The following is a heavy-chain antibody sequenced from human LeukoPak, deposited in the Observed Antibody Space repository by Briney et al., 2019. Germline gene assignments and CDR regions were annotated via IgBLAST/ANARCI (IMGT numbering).Heavy chain of an antibody. CDR2: ITGGGTFT. D-gene: IGHD3-16*01. CDR3: VTGDNPDYTWENHRLDAFDI. V-gene: IGHV3-21*01. Sequence: GGSLRLSCEASGFSFSQHSMGWVRLAPGKGLEWVSSITGGGTFTFYADSVKGRFTVSRDNANNLLFLQLHSLRADDTAIYYCVTGDNPDYTWENHRLDAFDIWGQGTMVTVSS. J-gene: IGHJ3*02. CDR1: GFSFSQHS.